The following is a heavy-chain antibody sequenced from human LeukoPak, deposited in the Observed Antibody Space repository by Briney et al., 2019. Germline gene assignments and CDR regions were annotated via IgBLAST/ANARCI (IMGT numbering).Heavy chain of an antibody. CDR3: ARVVVAAGSNWFDS. J-gene: IGHJ5*01. CDR1: GGSISSNNHY. D-gene: IGHD2-15*01. Sequence: PSETLSLTCTVSGGSISSNNHYWGWIRQPPGKGLEWIGSMYYSGSSYYNPSLKSRLTISVDTSKNQFSLKLSSVSAADTAVYYCARVVVAAGSNWFDSWGQGTLVTVSS. V-gene: IGHV4-39*07. CDR2: MYYSGSS.